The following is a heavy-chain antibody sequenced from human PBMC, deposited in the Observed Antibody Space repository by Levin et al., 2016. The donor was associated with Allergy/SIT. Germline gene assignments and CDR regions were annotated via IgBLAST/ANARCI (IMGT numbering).Heavy chain of an antibody. CDR1: GFTFSSYA. J-gene: IGHJ6*03. CDR2: ISGSGGST. D-gene: IGHD3-3*01. CDR3: AKESRPYDRYYYYYMDV. Sequence: GESLKISCAASGFTFSSYAMSWVRQAPGKGLEWVSAISGSGGSTYYADSVKGRFTISRDNSKNTLYLQMNSLRAEDTAVYYCAKESRPYDRYYYYYMDVWGKGTTVTVSS. V-gene: IGHV3-23*01.